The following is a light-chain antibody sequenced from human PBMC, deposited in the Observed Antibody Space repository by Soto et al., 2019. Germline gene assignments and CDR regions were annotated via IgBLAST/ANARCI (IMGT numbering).Light chain of an antibody. CDR3: QQRSDWPPRFT. J-gene: IGKJ3*01. V-gene: IGKV3-11*01. Sequence: EIVLTQSPATLSLSPGERATLSCRASQSVSSYLAWYQQKPGQAPRLLIYDASNRATGIPARFSGSGSGTDFTLTISSLAPEDFAVYSCQQRSDWPPRFTFGPGTKVDIK. CDR1: QSVSSY. CDR2: DAS.